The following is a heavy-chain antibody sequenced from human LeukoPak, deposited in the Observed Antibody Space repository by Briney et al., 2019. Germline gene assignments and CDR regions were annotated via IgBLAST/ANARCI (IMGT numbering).Heavy chain of an antibody. CDR3: ARRQVGLRRDLWFDP. J-gene: IGHJ5*02. Sequence: SETLSLTCAVYGGSFSNYYWSWIRQSPGKGLGWIGEINQSGRTNFNPSLKSRVTMSVDTSKNEFSLKLRSVTAADTAVYYCARRQVGLRRDLWFDPWGQGTLVTVSS. D-gene: IGHD2-15*01. V-gene: IGHV4-34*01. CDR1: GGSFSNYY. CDR2: INQSGRT.